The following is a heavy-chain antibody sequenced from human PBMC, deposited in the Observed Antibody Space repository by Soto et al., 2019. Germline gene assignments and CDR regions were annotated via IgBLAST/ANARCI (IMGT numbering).Heavy chain of an antibody. CDR3: VRDLTIGGFFDP. D-gene: IGHD3-10*01. V-gene: IGHV4-59*02. Sequence: XTLSLPCSVSGXSVSSYYWTWIRQPLGKRLEWIGYFYHSGITNYNPSLKSRVTMSVDTSKKQFSLKLSSLTAADTAVYYCVRDLTIGGFFDPWGQGTLVTVS. CDR1: GXSVSSYY. J-gene: IGHJ5*02. CDR2: FYHSGIT.